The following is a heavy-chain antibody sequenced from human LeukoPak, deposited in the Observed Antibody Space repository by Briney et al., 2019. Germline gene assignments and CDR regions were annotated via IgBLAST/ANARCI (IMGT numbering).Heavy chain of an antibody. Sequence: GGSLRLSCAASGFTFSSSAMSWVRQVPGKGLEWVSGISASGGSIYYADSVKGRFTISRDKSKNTLYLQMNSLRAEDTAVYYCARTYYYDSSGYNPFDYWGQGTLVTVSS. CDR2: ISASGGSI. D-gene: IGHD3-22*01. V-gene: IGHV3-23*01. CDR3: ARTYYYDSSGYNPFDY. J-gene: IGHJ4*02. CDR1: GFTFSSSA.